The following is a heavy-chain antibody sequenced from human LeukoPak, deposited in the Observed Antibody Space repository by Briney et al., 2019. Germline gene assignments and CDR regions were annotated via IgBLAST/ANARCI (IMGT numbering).Heavy chain of an antibody. CDR3: ARGRRYYYDSSGYYYLGLYYFDY. V-gene: IGHV4-34*01. J-gene: IGHJ4*02. D-gene: IGHD3-22*01. Sequence: SETLSLTCAVYGGSFSGYYWSWIRQPPGKGLEWIGEINHSGSTNYNPSLKSRVTISVDTSKNQFSLKLSSVTAADTAVYYCARGRRYYYDSSGYYYLGLYYFDYWGQGTLVTVSS. CDR2: INHSGST. CDR1: GGSFSGYY.